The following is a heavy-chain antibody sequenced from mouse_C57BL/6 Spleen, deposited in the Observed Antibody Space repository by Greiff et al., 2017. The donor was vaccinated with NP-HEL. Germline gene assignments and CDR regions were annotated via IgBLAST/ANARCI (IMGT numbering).Heavy chain of an antibody. CDR2: IDPSDSET. Sequence: QVQLKQPGAELVRPGSSVKLSCKASGYTFTSYWMHWVKQRPIQGLEWIGNIDPSDSETHYNQKFKDKATLTVDKSSSTAYMQLSSLTSEDSAVYYCARPSSHRYFDVWGTGTTVTVSS. D-gene: IGHD6-1*01. CDR3: ARPSSHRYFDV. CDR1: GYTFTSYW. V-gene: IGHV1-52*01. J-gene: IGHJ1*03.